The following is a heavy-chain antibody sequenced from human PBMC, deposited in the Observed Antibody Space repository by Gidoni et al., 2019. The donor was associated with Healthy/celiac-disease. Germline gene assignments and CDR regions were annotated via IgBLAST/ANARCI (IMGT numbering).Heavy chain of an antibody. Sequence: LQLQESGPGLVKPSETLSLTCTVSGGAIRSSSYYWGWLRQPPGKGLEWIGSIYYSGSTYYNPSLKGRVTISVDTSKNQFSLKLSSVTAADTAVYYCGSMPYYYYMDVWGKGTTVTVSS. CDR3: GSMPYYYYMDV. J-gene: IGHJ6*03. V-gene: IGHV4-39*01. CDR1: GGAIRSSSYY. CDR2: IYYSGST. D-gene: IGHD2-2*01.